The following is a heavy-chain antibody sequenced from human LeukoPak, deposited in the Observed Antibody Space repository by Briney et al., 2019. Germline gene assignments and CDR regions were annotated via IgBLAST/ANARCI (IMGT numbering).Heavy chain of an antibody. Sequence: GGSLRLSCAASRFTFSSYAMSWVRQAPGKGLEWVSYISTSGDIIYYADSVKGRFTISRDNAKNSLYLQMNSLRAEDTAVYYCARGRTTTLYYLDYWGQGTLVTVSS. J-gene: IGHJ4*02. CDR3: ARGRTTTLYYLDY. CDR2: ISTSGDII. V-gene: IGHV3-48*03. D-gene: IGHD1-1*01. CDR1: RFTFSSYA.